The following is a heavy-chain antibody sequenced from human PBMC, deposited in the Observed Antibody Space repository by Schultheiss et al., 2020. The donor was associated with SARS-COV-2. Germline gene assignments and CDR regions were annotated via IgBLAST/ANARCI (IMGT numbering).Heavy chain of an antibody. CDR3: ARDGGSSSGYYYYYGMDV. V-gene: IGHV3-48*03. D-gene: IGHD6-6*01. Sequence: GGSLRLSCAASGFTFSSYEMNWVRQAPGKGLEWVSYISSSGSTIYYADSVKGRFTISRDNAKNSLYLQMNSLRAEDTAVYYCARDGGSSSGYYYYYGMDVLGQGTTVTVSS. CDR2: ISSSGSTI. J-gene: IGHJ6*02. CDR1: GFTFSSYE.